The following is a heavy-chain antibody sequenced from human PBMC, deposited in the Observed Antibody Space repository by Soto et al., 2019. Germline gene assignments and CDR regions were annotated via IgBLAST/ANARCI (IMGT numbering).Heavy chain of an antibody. CDR3: AKDQGSSWYEIDY. D-gene: IGHD6-13*01. J-gene: IGHJ4*02. CDR2: ISGSGGST. V-gene: IGHV3-23*01. CDR1: GFTFSNYA. Sequence: GGSLRLSFAASGFTFSNYAVSRVRPVPGKGLEWVSTISGSGGSTYYADSVKGRFTISRDNSKNTLYLQMNSLRAEDTAVYYGAKDQGSSWYEIDYWGRGTLVTVS.